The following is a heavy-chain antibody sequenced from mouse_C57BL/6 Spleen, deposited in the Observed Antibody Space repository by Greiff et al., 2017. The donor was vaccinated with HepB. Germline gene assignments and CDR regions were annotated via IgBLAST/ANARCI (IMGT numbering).Heavy chain of an antibody. D-gene: IGHD3-1*01. CDR3: ARSEGRGAMDY. Sequence: VQLPPPGAELVLPCASVPLSCPASGSPFPRYWMHWVKQRPGQGLEWIGEIDPSDSYTNYNQKFKGQSTLTVANSSSTAYMPLSSLTSEDSAVYYCARSEGRGAMDYWGQGTSVTVSS. CDR2: IDPSDSYT. V-gene: IGHV1-69*01. J-gene: IGHJ4*01. CDR1: GSPFPRYW.